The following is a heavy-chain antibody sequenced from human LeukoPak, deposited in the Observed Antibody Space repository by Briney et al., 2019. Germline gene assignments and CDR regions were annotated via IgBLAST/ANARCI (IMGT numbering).Heavy chain of an antibody. CDR2: ITSSSSTI. J-gene: IGHJ3*02. Sequence: GGSVRLSCAASGFTFSSYSMNWVRQAPGKGLEWVSYITSSSSTIYYADSVKGRFTISRDNAKNSLYLQMNSLRAEDTAGYYCASEGHSSGWRGGGAFDIWGQGTMVTVSS. CDR3: ASEGHSSGWRGGGAFDI. D-gene: IGHD6-19*01. V-gene: IGHV3-48*04. CDR1: GFTFSSYS.